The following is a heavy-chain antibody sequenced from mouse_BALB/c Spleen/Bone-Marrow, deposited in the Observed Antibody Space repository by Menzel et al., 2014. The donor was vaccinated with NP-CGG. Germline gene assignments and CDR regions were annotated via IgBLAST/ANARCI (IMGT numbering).Heavy chain of an antibody. J-gene: IGHJ2*01. V-gene: IGHV1-67*01. Sequence: VQLQQSGPELVRPGVSVKISCKGSGYTFTDYAMHWVKQSHAKSLEWIGVISTHNGNTNYNQKFKGKATMTVDKSSRTAYMELARLTSEDSAIYYCARGSSYSDYWGQGTTLTVSS. CDR1: GYTFTDYA. CDR3: ARGSSYSDY. D-gene: IGHD1-1*01. CDR2: ISTHNGNT.